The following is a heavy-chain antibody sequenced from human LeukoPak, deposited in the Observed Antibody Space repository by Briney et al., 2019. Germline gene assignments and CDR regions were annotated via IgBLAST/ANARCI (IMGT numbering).Heavy chain of an antibody. D-gene: IGHD1-26*01. J-gene: IGHJ4*02. CDR2: INPDSGDT. Sequence: ASVKVSCKASGYTFTDYFIHWVRQAPGQGLQWMGRINPDSGDTDYAQNFRDRIALTRDTSNRTSYMELTTLGSDDTAVYYCAKAGGSYRLLWEAPLDYWGQGTLVTVSS. CDR1: GYTFTDYF. CDR3: AKAGGSYRLLWEAPLDY. V-gene: IGHV1-2*06.